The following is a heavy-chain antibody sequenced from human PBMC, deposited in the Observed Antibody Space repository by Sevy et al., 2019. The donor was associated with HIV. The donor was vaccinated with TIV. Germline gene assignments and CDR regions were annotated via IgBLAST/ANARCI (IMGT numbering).Heavy chain of an antibody. V-gene: IGHV3-48*01. CDR1: GFTFKTYN. J-gene: IGHJ4*02. CDR2: ITSSSSII. D-gene: IGHD6-13*01. Sequence: GGSLRLSCVASGFTFKTYNMNWVRHAPGKGLEWVSYITSSSSIIYYADSVRDRFTISRDNAKNSLYLQMNSLRPEDTAVYFCARDGLPAPAKFDYWGQGTQVTVSS. CDR3: ARDGLPAPAKFDY.